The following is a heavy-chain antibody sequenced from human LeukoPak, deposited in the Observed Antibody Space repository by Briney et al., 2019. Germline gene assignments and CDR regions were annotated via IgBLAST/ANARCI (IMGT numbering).Heavy chain of an antibody. CDR1: GFTFSNAW. CDR3: TTAVVVPAASYYYYYYGMDV. D-gene: IGHD2-2*01. Sequence: GGSLRLSCAASGFTFSNAWMSWVRQAPGKGLEWVGRIKSKTDGGTTDYAAPVKGRFTISRDDSKNTLYLQMNGLKTEDTAVYYCTTAVVVPAASYYYYYYGMDVWGQGTTVTVSS. J-gene: IGHJ6*02. V-gene: IGHV3-15*01. CDR2: IKSKTDGGTT.